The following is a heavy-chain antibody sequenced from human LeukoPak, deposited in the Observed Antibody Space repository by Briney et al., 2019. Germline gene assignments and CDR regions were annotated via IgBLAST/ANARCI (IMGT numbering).Heavy chain of an antibody. CDR1: GFTVSNNY. CDR3: ARGYSRVVDFDY. Sequence: PGGSLRLSCAASGFTVSNNYMSWVRQAPGKGLEWVSVIYSGGSTYYADSVRGRFTISRDNSKNTLYLQMNSLRAEDTAVYFCARGYSRVVDFDYWGQGTLVTVSS. J-gene: IGHJ4*02. D-gene: IGHD2-15*01. V-gene: IGHV3-53*01. CDR2: IYSGGST.